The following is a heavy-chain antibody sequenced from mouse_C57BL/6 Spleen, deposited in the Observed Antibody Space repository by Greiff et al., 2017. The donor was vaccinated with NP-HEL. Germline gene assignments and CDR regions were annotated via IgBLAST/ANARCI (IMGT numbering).Heavy chain of an antibody. CDR3: ARGDYDYDEAWFAY. J-gene: IGHJ3*01. CDR1: GFTFSSYG. D-gene: IGHD2-4*01. Sequence: EVQRVESGGDLVKPGGSLKLSCAASGFTFSSYGMSWVRQTPDKRLEWVATISSGGSYTYYPDSVKGRFTISRDNAKNTLYLQMSSLKSEDTAMYYCARGDYDYDEAWFAYWGQGTLVTVSA. V-gene: IGHV5-6*01. CDR2: ISSGGSYT.